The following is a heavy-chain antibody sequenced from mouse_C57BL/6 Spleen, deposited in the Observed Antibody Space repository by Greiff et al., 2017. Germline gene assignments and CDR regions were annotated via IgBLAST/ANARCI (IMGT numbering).Heavy chain of an antibody. V-gene: IGHV1-82*01. D-gene: IGHD2-1*01. CDR3: ARGNGNYWYFEV. J-gene: IGHJ1*03. CDR1: GYTFSSSW. CDR2: IYPGDGDT. Sequence: VQLQQSGPELVKPGASVKISCKASGYTFSSSWMNWVKQRPGKGLEWIGRIYPGDGDTNYNGKFKGKATLTADKSSSTAYMQLSSLTSEDSAVYFCARGNGNYWYFEVWGTGTTVTVSS.